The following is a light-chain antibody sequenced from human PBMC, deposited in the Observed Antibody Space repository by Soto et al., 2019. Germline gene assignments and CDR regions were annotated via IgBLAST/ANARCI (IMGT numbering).Light chain of an antibody. J-gene: IGKJ4*01. CDR1: QSVGSK. CDR3: QQYSNLPPFI. V-gene: IGKV3-15*01. Sequence: ETVMTQSPATLSVSPGERVTLSCRASQSVGSKVAWYQQKPGQAPSLLIYGASTRATETPVRFSGSGSGTEFTLTISSLQSEDFAVYYCQQYSNLPPFIFGGGTKVAI. CDR2: GAS.